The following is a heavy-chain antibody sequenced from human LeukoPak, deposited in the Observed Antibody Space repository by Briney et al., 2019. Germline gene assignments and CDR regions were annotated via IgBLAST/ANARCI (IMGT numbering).Heavy chain of an antibody. CDR3: ARGAASIAAAYYYYGMDV. D-gene: IGHD6-13*01. V-gene: IGHV4-34*01. Sequence: SETLSLTCAVYGGSFSGYYWSWIRQPPGKGLEWIGEINHSGSTNYNPSLKSRVTISVDRSKNQFSLKLSSVTAADTAVYYCARGAASIAAAYYYYGMDVWGQGTTVTVSS. J-gene: IGHJ6*02. CDR2: INHSGST. CDR1: GGSFSGYY.